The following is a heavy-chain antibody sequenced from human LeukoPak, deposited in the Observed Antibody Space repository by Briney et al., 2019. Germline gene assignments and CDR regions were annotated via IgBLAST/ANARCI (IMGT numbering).Heavy chain of an antibody. V-gene: IGHV3-48*03. Sequence: GGSLRLSCAASGFDFGAYEMNWVRQALGKGLEWVAYFAGSDTTKYYADSVRGRFTISRDNAKKSLYLQMNSLRAEDTALYYCTTLGYHLDSWGQGTLVTVSS. CDR1: GFDFGAYE. J-gene: IGHJ4*02. CDR3: TTLGYHLDS. CDR2: FAGSDTTK. D-gene: IGHD3-22*01.